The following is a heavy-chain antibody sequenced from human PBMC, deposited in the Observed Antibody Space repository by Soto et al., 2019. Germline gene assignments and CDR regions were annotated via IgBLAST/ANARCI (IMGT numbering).Heavy chain of an antibody. D-gene: IGHD5-12*01. J-gene: IGHJ6*02. CDR2: ITPILGIA. CDR1: GGTFSSYT. CDR3: ARGDGYNPLFYGMDV. V-gene: IGHV1-69*02. Sequence: QVQLVQSGAEVKKPGSSVKVSCKASGGTFSSYTISWVRQAPGQGLEWMGRITPILGIANYAQKFQGRVTITADKSTSTAYMELSSLRSDDTAVYYCARGDGYNPLFYGMDVWGQGTTVTVSS.